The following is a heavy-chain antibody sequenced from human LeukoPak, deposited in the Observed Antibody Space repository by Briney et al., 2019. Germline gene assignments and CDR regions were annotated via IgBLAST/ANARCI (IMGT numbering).Heavy chain of an antibody. CDR3: ARGHHGDLDY. CDR1: GGSFSGYY. D-gene: IGHD4-17*01. J-gene: IGHJ4*02. CDR2: INHSGST. V-gene: IGHV4-34*01. Sequence: PSETLSLTCAVYGGSFSGYYWSWIRQPPGKGLEWIGEINHSGSTNYNPSLKSRVTISVDTSKNQFSLKLSSVTAADTAVYYCARGHHGDLDYWGQGTLVTVCS.